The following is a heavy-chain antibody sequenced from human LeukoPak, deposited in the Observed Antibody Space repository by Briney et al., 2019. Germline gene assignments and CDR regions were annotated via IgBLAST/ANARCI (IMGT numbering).Heavy chain of an antibody. J-gene: IGHJ3*02. V-gene: IGHV3-30-3*01. CDR1: GFTFSSFA. Sequence: GRSLRLSCAASGFTFSSFAIHWVRQAPGKGLEWVAVISYDGNDKHHADSVKGRFTISRDNSKNTLYLQMNSLRAEDTAVYYCARDCYYGSSGSDAFDIWGQGTMVTVSA. CDR2: ISYDGNDK. D-gene: IGHD3-22*01. CDR3: ARDCYYGSSGSDAFDI.